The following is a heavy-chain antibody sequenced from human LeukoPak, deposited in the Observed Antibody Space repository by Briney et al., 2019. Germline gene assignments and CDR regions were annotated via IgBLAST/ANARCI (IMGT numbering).Heavy chain of an antibody. Sequence: AAVKVSCKASGYTFTGYYMHWVRQAPGQGLEWMAWINPNSGGTNYAQKFQGRVTMTRDTSISTAYMELSWLRSDDTAVYYCARALAVAGPDFQHWGQGTLVTVSS. CDR1: GYTFTGYY. V-gene: IGHV1-2*02. CDR3: ARALAVAGPDFQH. J-gene: IGHJ1*01. CDR2: INPNSGGT. D-gene: IGHD6-19*01.